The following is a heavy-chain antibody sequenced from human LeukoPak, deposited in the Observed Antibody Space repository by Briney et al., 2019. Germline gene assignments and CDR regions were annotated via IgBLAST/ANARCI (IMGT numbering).Heavy chain of an antibody. CDR1: GYTFTGYY. CDR3: ARGSSSWYVGPPLDY. J-gene: IGHJ4*02. V-gene: IGHV1-2*02. D-gene: IGHD6-13*01. CDR2: INPNSGGT. Sequence: ASVKVSCKASGYTFTGYYIHWVRQAPGQGLEWMGWINPNSGGTNYAQKFQGRVTMTRGTSISTAYMELSRLTSDDTAVYYCARGSSSWYVGPPLDYWGQGTLVTVSS.